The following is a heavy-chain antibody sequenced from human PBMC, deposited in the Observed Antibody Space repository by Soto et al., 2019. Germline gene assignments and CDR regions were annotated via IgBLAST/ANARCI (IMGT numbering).Heavy chain of an antibody. V-gene: IGHV4-39*01. CDR2: IYYSGST. D-gene: IGHD6-19*01. J-gene: IGHJ6*03. CDR1: GGSSSSSSYY. Sequence: PSETLSLTCTVSGGSSSSSSYYWGWIRQPPGKGLEWIGSIYYSGSTYYNPSLESRVTISVDTSKNQFSLKLSSVTAADTAVYYCARGSSSGWANYYYYYYMDVWGKGTTVTVSS. CDR3: ARGSSSGWANYYYYYYMDV.